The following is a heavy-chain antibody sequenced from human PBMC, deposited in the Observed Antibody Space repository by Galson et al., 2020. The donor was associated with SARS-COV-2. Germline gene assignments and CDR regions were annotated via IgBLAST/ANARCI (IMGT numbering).Heavy chain of an antibody. CDR1: GYSFTSYW. CDR3: ARFNYPVAAIDY. D-gene: IGHD6-19*01. CDR2: IDPRDSYT. Sequence: KVSCKGSGYSFTSYWISWVRQMPGKGLEWMGRIDPRDSYTNYSPSFQGHVTISADKSISTAYLQWSSLKASDTAMYYCARFNYPVAAIDYWGQGTLVTVSS. J-gene: IGHJ4*02. V-gene: IGHV5-10-1*01.